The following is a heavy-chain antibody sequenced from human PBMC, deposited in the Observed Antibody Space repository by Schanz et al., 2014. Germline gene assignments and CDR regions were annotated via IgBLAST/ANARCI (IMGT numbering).Heavy chain of an antibody. CDR2: VSRSTPDI. J-gene: IGHJ4*02. D-gene: IGHD1-26*01. CDR1: GFTFSSYS. Sequence: EVQLLESGGGLVQPGGSLRLSCTASGFTFSSYSMNWVRQAPGKGLEWVSYVSRSTPDIYYADSMKGRFTVSRDNAENALYLQVNSLRAEDTGLYFCARGGSGSHYRLDYWGQGTLVTVSA. CDR3: ARGGSGSHYRLDY. V-gene: IGHV3-48*01.